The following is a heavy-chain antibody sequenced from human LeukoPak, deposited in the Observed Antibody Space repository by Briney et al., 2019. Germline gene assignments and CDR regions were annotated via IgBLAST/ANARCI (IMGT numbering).Heavy chain of an antibody. Sequence: PGGSLRLSCAASGFTFSIYWMHWVRQAPGKGLVWVSRINSDGSSTSYADSVKGRFTISRDNAKNTLYLQMNSLRAEDTAVYYCARVGGYYDSSGYDYYYYGMDVWGQGTTVTVSS. CDR3: ARVGGYYDSSGYDYYYYGMDV. CDR1: GFTFSIYW. CDR2: INSDGSST. D-gene: IGHD3-22*01. J-gene: IGHJ6*02. V-gene: IGHV3-74*01.